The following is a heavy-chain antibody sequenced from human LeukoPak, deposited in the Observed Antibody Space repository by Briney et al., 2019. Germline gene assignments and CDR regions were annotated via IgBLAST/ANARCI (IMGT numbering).Heavy chain of an antibody. J-gene: IGHJ6*03. CDR1: GFTFTSSA. V-gene: IGHV1-58*01. CDR3: AADSERSIWYYYYYYMDV. D-gene: IGHD6-13*01. Sequence: SVKVSCEASGFTFTSSAVQWVRQARGQRLEWIGWIAVGSGNTNYAQKFQERVTITRDMSTSTAYMELSSLRSEDTAVYYCAADSERSIWYYYYYYMDVWGKGTTVTVSS. CDR2: IAVGSGNT.